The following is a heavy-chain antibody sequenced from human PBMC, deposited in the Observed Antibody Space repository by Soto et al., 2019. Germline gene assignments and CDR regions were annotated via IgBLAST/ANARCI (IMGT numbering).Heavy chain of an antibody. D-gene: IGHD3-22*01. J-gene: IGHJ4*02. Sequence: QVQLQESGPGLVKPSQTLSLTCTVSGGSISSGDYYWSWIRQPPGKGLEWIGYIYYSGSTYYNPSLMSRVTISVDTSKNQFSLKLSSVTAADTAVYYCARVDLLYYDSSGYYHSFDYWGQGTLVTVSS. CDR3: ARVDLLYYDSSGYYHSFDY. CDR1: GGSISSGDYY. CDR2: IYYSGST. V-gene: IGHV4-30-4*01.